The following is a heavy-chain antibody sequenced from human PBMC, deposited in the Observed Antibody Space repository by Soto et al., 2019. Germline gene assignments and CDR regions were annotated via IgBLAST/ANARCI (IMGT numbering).Heavy chain of an antibody. D-gene: IGHD6-13*01. J-gene: IGHJ4*01. V-gene: IGHV3-23*01. CDR2: ISSNGENT. Sequence: GGSLRLSCAASRFTSGYHAMNWVRQAPGKGLEWVSTISSNGENTHYADSVKGRFIISSDNSSSTVALQMNSLRVEDTAIYSCVYWVSAHFDSSGQGTLVTVSS. CDR3: VYWVSAHFDS. CDR1: RFTSGYHA.